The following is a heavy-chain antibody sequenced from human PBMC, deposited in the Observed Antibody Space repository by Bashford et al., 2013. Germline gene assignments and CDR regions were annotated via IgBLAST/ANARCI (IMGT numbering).Heavy chain of an antibody. CDR1: SYG. V-gene: IGHV1-18*01. CDR3: AREACTNGVCCRGIGYYHYGMDV. Sequence: SYGIRWVRQAPGQGLEWMGWISVCKGNTKYAQKFQGRVTMTTDTSTSTAYMELRSLRSDDTAVYYCAREACTNGVCCRGIGYYHYGMDVWGPRDPRSPVSS. J-gene: IGHJ6*02. CDR2: ISVCKGNT. D-gene: IGHD2-8*01.